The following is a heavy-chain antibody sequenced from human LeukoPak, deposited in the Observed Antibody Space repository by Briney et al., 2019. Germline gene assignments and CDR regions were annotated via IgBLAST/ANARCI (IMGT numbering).Heavy chain of an antibody. J-gene: IGHJ3*02. Sequence: SETLSLTCAVSGGSISNYYWTWIRQPPGKGLEWIGYIYYSGSTNYNPSLKSRVTISVDTSKNQFSLKLSSVTAADTAVYYCARDGPPEREYCSGGSCYSGAFDIWGQGTMVTVSS. V-gene: IGHV4-59*12. D-gene: IGHD2-15*01. CDR3: ARDGPPEREYCSGGSCYSGAFDI. CDR1: GGSISNYY. CDR2: IYYSGST.